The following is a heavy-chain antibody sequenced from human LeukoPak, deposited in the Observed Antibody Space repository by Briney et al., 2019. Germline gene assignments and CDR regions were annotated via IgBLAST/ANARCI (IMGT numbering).Heavy chain of an antibody. CDR2: IWQGGMNK. Sequence: GGSLRLTCAASGFTFNKYGMHWVRQAPGKGLEWVAVIWQGGMNKYYAVSVKGRFTVSRDNSKDTLYLQMSSLRAADTAVYNCARARGSDDPIDYWGQGSPVTVSA. D-gene: IGHD2-15*01. CDR1: GFTFNKYG. CDR3: ARARGSDDPIDY. J-gene: IGHJ4*02. V-gene: IGHV3-33*01.